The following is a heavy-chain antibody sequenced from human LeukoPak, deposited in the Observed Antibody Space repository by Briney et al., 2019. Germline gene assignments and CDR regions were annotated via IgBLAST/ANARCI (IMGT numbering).Heavy chain of an antibody. D-gene: IGHD2-15*01. CDR2: INPNSGGT. CDR1: GYTFTGYY. CDR3: ARVSAIVVVVAAILYFDY. J-gene: IGHJ4*02. Sequence: GASAKVSCKASGYTFTGYYMHWVRQAPGQGLEWMGWINPNSGGTNYAQKFQGWVTMTRDTSISTAYMELSRLRSDDTAVYYCARVSAIVVVVAAILYFDYWGQGTLVTVSS. V-gene: IGHV1-2*04.